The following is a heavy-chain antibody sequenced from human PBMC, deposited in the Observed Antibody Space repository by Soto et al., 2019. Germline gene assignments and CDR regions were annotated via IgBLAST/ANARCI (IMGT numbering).Heavy chain of an antibody. Sequence: QVQLVQSGAVVKKPGASVKVSCKASGYTLTSYNINWVRQAPGQGLEWMGWMDPNSGDTGNTQKFQGGVTMTRDISRGTAYMELSNLRSEDTAVYYCARQGSQYGSGNYVHWGQGTLVTVSS. CDR1: GYTLTSYN. CDR2: MDPNSGDT. J-gene: IGHJ4*02. CDR3: ARQGSQYGSGNYVH. V-gene: IGHV1-8*01. D-gene: IGHD3-10*01.